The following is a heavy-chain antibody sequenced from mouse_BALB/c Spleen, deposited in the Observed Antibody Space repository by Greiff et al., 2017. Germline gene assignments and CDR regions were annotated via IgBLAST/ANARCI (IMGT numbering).Heavy chain of an antibody. Sequence: EVQLVESGGGLVQPGGSRKLSCAASGFTFSSFGMHWVRQAPEKGLEWVAYISSGSSTIYYADTVKGRFTISRDNPKNTLFLQMTSRRSEDTAMYYCARWGGSSPFDYWGQGTTLTVSA. V-gene: IGHV5-17*02. CDR3: ARWGGSSPFDY. J-gene: IGHJ2*01. D-gene: IGHD1-1*01. CDR2: ISSGSSTI. CDR1: GFTFSSFG.